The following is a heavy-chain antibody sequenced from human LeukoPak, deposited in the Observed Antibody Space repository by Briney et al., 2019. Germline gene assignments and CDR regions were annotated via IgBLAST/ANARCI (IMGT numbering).Heavy chain of an antibody. J-gene: IGHJ4*02. V-gene: IGHV3-33*01. D-gene: IGHD6-13*01. CDR3: ARGDSSSWYEFDY. Sequence: QPGRSLRLSCAASGFTFRNYGMHWVRQAPGKGLEWVAVIWYDGSNKYYADSVKGRFTISRDNSKNTLYLQMNSLRAEDTAVYYCARGDSSSWYEFDYWGQGTLVTVSS. CDR1: GFTFRNYG. CDR2: IWYDGSNK.